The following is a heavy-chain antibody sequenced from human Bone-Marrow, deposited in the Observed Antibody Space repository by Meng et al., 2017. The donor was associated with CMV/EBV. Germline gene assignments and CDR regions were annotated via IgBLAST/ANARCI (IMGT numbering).Heavy chain of an antibody. V-gene: IGHV1-69*05. D-gene: IGHD1-20*01. CDR3: ARAYNWNLNWFDP. CDR1: GGTFSSYA. CDR2: IIPIFGTA. J-gene: IGHJ5*02. Sequence: SVKVSCKASGGTFSSYAISWVRQAPGQGLEWMGGIIPIFGTANYAQKFQGRVTITTDESTSTAYMELRSLGSDDTAVYYCARAYNWNLNWFDPWGQGTLVTVSS.